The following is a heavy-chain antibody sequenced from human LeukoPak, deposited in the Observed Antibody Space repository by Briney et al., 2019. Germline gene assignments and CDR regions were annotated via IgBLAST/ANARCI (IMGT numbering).Heavy chain of an antibody. D-gene: IGHD3-22*01. CDR2: IYYSGST. Sequence: SETLSLTCTVSGGSISSYYWSWIRQPPGKGLEWIGYIYYSGSTNYNPSLKSRVTISVDTSKNQFSLKLSSVTAADTAVYYCARAKYYYDSSGHKLNWFDPWGQGTLVTVSS. CDR3: ARAKYYYDSSGHKLNWFDP. CDR1: GGSISSYY. J-gene: IGHJ5*02. V-gene: IGHV4-59*01.